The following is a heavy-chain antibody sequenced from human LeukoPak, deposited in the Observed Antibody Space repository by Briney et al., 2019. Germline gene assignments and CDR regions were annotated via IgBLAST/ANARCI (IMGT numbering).Heavy chain of an antibody. CDR2: TYYRSKWYN. CDR3: AREGVGVTMAH. D-gene: IGHD1-26*01. V-gene: IGHV6-1*01. CDR1: GDSVSSKNAA. J-gene: IGHJ4*02. Sequence: SQTLSLTCAISGDSVSSKNAAWNCIRQSPSRGLEWLGRTYYRSKWYNDYAVSVKGRITINADTSKNQFSLQLNSVTPEDTAVYYCAREGVGVTMAHWGQGTLVTVSS.